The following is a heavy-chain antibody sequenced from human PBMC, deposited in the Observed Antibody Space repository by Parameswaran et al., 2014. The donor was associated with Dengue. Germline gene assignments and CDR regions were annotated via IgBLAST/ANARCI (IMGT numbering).Heavy chain of an antibody. CDR3: ARDTDYGEDYWYFDL. V-gene: IGHV1-69*01. D-gene: IGHD4-17*01. J-gene: IGHJ2*01. Sequence: SWVRQAPGQGLEWMGGIIPIFGTANYAQKFQGRVTITADESTSTAYMELSSLRSEDTAVYYCARDTDYGEDYWYFDLWGRGTLVTVSS. CDR2: IIPIFGTA.